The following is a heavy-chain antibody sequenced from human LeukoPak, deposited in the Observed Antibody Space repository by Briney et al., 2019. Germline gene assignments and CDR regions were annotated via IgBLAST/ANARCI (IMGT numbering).Heavy chain of an antibody. V-gene: IGHV3-48*03. CDR2: ISSSGSTI. J-gene: IGHJ6*03. D-gene: IGHD3-10*01. CDR3: SMVRGYYYMDV. CDR1: GFTFSSYE. Sequence: PGGSLRLSCAASGFTFSSYEMNWVRQAPGKGLEWGSYISSSGSTIYYADSVKGRFIISRDNAKNSLYLQMNSLRAEDTAVYYCSMVRGYYYMDVWGKGTTVTVSS.